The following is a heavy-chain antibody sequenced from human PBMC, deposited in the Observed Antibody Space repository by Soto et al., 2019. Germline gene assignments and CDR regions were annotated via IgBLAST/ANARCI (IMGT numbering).Heavy chain of an antibody. J-gene: IGHJ4*02. CDR2: IYWDADK. Sequence: QITLNESGPTVVRPTETLTLTCRFSGFSLTTSGVGVGWIRQSPGKAPEWLALIYWDADKRYSASLKSRLTITKDISKNQVVLTVSDLDPTDTATYYCAHRVLRTVFGLVTTTAIYFDFWGQGTPVAVSS. CDR3: AHRVLRTVFGLVTTTAIYFDF. D-gene: IGHD3-3*01. CDR1: GFSLTTSGVG. V-gene: IGHV2-5*02.